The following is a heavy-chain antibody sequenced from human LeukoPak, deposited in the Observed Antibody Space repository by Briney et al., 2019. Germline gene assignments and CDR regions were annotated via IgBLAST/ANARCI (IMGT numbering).Heavy chain of an antibody. Sequence: GGSLRLSCAASGFTFSSYGMHWVRQAPGKGLEWVAVIWYDGSNKYYADSVKGRFTISRDNSKNTLYPQMNSLRAEDTAVYYCARDQVDVWSLAYCGGDCYPDAFDIWGQGTMVTVSS. CDR1: GFTFSSYG. J-gene: IGHJ3*02. V-gene: IGHV3-33*01. D-gene: IGHD2-21*02. CDR2: IWYDGSNK. CDR3: ARDQVDVWSLAYCGGDCYPDAFDI.